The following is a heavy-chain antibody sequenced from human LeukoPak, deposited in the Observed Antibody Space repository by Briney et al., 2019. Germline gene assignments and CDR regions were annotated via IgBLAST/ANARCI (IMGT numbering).Heavy chain of an antibody. CDR3: ARLTYYYGSGSPQIDY. CDR1: GYSFTSYW. Sequence: GESLKISCKGSGYSFTSYWIGWLRQMPGKGLEWMGIIYPGDSDTRYSPSFQGQVTISADKSISTAYLQWSSLKASDTAMYYCARLTYYYGSGSPQIDYWGQGTLVTVSS. D-gene: IGHD3-10*01. V-gene: IGHV5-51*01. J-gene: IGHJ4*02. CDR2: IYPGDSDT.